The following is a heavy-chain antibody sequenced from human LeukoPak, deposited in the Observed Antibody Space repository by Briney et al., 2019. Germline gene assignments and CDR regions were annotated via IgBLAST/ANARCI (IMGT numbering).Heavy chain of an antibody. CDR2: IYDTGST. CDR1: GGSISTYY. V-gene: IGHV4-59*01. D-gene: IGHD6-13*01. Sequence: PSETLSLTCTVSGGSISTYYWSWIRQSPGKGLEWIGYIYDTGSTDYNPSLNSRVTISVDTSKNQFSLKLSPVIAADTAVYYCARDASRSSADFFYYMDVWGKGTTVTVSS. J-gene: IGHJ6*03. CDR3: ARDASRSSADFFYYMDV.